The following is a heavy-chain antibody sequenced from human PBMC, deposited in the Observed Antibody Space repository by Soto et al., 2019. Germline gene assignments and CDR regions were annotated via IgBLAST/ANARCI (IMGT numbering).Heavy chain of an antibody. V-gene: IGHV1-69*06. D-gene: IGHD3-9*01. CDR1: GGTFSSYA. J-gene: IGHJ6*02. Sequence: QVQLVQSGAEVKKPGSSVKVSCKASGGTFSSYAISWVRQAPGQGLEWMGGIMPIFGTANYAQKFQGRVTITADKSTSTAYMELISLRSEDKAVYYCATPPDILTGNPSGPYGMDVWGQGTTVTVSS. CDR3: ATPPDILTGNPSGPYGMDV. CDR2: IMPIFGTA.